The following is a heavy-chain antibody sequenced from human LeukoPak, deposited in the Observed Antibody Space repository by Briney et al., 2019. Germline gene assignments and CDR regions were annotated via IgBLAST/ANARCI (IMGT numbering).Heavy chain of an antibody. CDR2: ISGSGGST. J-gene: IGHJ4*02. D-gene: IGHD6-13*01. Sequence: AESLRLSCAASGFTFSSYAMSWVRQAPGKGLEWVSAISGSGGSTYYADSGKGRFTICRQNSKSTRYRQMNSLRAEDTAVYYWAKVAAEYWGQGTLVTVSS. V-gene: IGHV3-23*01. CDR1: GFTFSSYA. CDR3: AKVAAEY.